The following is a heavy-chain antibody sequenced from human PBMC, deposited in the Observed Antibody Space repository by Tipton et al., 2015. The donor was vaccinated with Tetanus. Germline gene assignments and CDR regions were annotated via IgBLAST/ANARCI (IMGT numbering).Heavy chain of an antibody. J-gene: IGHJ4*02. Sequence: GLVKPSQTLSLTCAISGDSVSDDTAIWNWIRQSPSRGLEWLGRTYYRSKWYNDYALSVQSRISINPDTSRNQSSLQLKSVTPEDSAVYYCARGANWNPLDYWGQGILVIVSP. CDR2: TYYRSKWYN. V-gene: IGHV6-1*01. CDR1: GDSVSDDTAI. CDR3: ARGANWNPLDY. D-gene: IGHD1-20*01.